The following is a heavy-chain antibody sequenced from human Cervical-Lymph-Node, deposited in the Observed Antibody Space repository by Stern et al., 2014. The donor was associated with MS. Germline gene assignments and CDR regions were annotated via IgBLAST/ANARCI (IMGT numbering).Heavy chain of an antibody. CDR2: IIPIFDTT. D-gene: IGHD3-16*01. V-gene: IGHV1-69*01. Sequence: VQLLESGAEVKKPGSSVKVSCKASGGTFNSYAISWVRQAPGQGLEWMGGIIPIFDTTNYAQKFQGRVTIAADESAATAYMELSSLRSEDTAVYFCARKQVGETNGQYYVCGMEVWG. CDR1: GGTFNSYA. J-gene: IGHJ6*02. CDR3: ARKQVGETNGQYYVCGMEV.